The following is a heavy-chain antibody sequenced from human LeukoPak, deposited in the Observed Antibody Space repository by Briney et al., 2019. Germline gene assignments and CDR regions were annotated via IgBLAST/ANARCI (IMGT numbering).Heavy chain of an antibody. CDR3: ASRRSMISGAFDI. D-gene: IGHD3/OR15-3a*01. CDR1: GGSISDYH. Sequence: SETLSLTCTGSGGSISDYHWTWIRQSPGKTLEWIGCTHKSGSTHYNPSLRSRVTISLDTSKSQFSLKLSSVTAADTAVYYCASRRSMISGAFDIWGQGTMVTVSS. J-gene: IGHJ3*02. CDR2: THKSGST. V-gene: IGHV4-59*12.